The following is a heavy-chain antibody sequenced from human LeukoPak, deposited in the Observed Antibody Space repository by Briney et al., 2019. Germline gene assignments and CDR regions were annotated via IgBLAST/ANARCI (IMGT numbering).Heavy chain of an antibody. J-gene: IGHJ5*02. Sequence: SGPTLVNPTQTLTLTCTFSGFSLGTSGVAVGWFRQPPGGALEWLPLIYWNDDTFYNPSLDSRLTIAKDTSKNQVVLTMTNMDPVDTATFYCARRRSPSNGDWFDPWGQGTLVTVSS. CDR1: GFSLGTSGVA. CDR2: IYWNDDT. D-gene: IGHD4-17*01. V-gene: IGHV2-5*01. CDR3: ARRRSPSNGDWFDP.